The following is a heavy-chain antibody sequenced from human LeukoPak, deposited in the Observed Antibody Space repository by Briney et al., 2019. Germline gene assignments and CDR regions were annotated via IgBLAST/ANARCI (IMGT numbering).Heavy chain of an antibody. Sequence: SETLSLTCTVSGGSISSSSYYWGWIRQPPGKGLEWIGSIYYSGSTYYNPSLKSRVTISVDTSKNQFSLKLSSVTAADTAVYYCARLEPGGAFDIWGQGTMVTVSS. CDR3: ARLEPGGAFDI. V-gene: IGHV4-39*01. J-gene: IGHJ3*02. CDR1: GGSISSSSYY. CDR2: IYYSGST. D-gene: IGHD2-8*02.